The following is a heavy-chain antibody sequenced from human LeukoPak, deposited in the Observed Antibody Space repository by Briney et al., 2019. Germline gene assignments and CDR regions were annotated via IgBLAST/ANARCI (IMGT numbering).Heavy chain of an antibody. D-gene: IGHD6-19*01. CDR2: IKQDGSEK. J-gene: IGHJ4*02. CDR1: GFTFSSYW. Sequence: PGGSLRLSCAASGFTFSSYWMSWVRQAPRKGLEWVANIKQDGSEKYYVDSVKGRFTISRDNAKNSLYLQMNSLRAEDAAVYYCAREEQWLVTHFDYWGQGTLVTVSS. V-gene: IGHV3-7*01. CDR3: AREEQWLVTHFDY.